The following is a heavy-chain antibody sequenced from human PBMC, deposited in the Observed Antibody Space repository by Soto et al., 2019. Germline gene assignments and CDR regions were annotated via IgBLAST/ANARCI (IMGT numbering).Heavy chain of an antibody. D-gene: IGHD1-20*01. CDR3: ARHVLSVTGPTNYFDN. CDR1: GGSMSTSSYY. CDR2: IYYRGTT. Sequence: QLQLQESGPGLVKPSETLSLTCSVSGGSMSTSSYYWGWIRRPPGKGLEWIGTIYYRGTTSYNPSLKGRVAISADTSKNPFSRRLSSVTAADTSIYYCARHVLSVTGPTNYFDNWGQGALVTVSS. V-gene: IGHV4-39*01. J-gene: IGHJ4*02.